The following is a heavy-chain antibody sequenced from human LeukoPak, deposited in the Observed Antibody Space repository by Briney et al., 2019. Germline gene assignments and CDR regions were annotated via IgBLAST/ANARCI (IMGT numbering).Heavy chain of an antibody. D-gene: IGHD1-26*01. CDR3: ARDIVGATHDY. Sequence: SETLSLTCTVSGYSISSGYYWGWIRQPPGKGLEWIGGIYHSGSTYYNPSLKSRVTISVDTSKNQFSLKLSSVTAADTAVYYCARDIVGATHDYWGQGTLVTVSS. CDR1: GYSISSGYY. CDR2: IYHSGST. V-gene: IGHV4-38-2*02. J-gene: IGHJ4*02.